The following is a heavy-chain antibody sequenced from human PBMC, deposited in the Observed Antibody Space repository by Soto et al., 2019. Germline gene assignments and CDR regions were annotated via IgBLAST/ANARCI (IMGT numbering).Heavy chain of an antibody. J-gene: IGHJ4*02. CDR3: ARLSPISGNWPLDY. Sequence: QVQLQESGPGLVKPSETLSLTCTVSGASISSYYWSWIRQPPGKGLEWIGYIYYSGSTNYNPSLKSRVTISADTSKNQFSLQVSSVTATDTAVYYCARLSPISGNWPLDYWGQGTLVTVSS. V-gene: IGHV4-59*01. D-gene: IGHD1-20*01. CDR1: GASISSYY. CDR2: IYYSGST.